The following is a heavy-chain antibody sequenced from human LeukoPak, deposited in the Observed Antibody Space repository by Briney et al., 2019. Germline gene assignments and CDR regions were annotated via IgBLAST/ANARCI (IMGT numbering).Heavy chain of an antibody. D-gene: IGHD1-1*01. CDR1: GFSFSSYW. J-gene: IGHJ4*02. CDR2: IKPDGSEE. CDR3: ATHYDWTFDC. V-gene: IGHV3-7*01. Sequence: GGSLRLSCAASGFSFSSYWMAWVRQAPGKGLEWVANIKPDGSEEYYVDSVKGRFSISRDNAKNSLYLQMNSLRGEDTAVYYCATHYDWTFDCWGQGTLVTVSS.